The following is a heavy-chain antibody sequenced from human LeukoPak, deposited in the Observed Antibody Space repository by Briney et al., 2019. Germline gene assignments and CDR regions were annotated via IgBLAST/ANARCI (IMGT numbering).Heavy chain of an antibody. CDR2: ISANNGNT. D-gene: IGHD3-3*01. CDR3: AREEKLRFLERLPSNMDV. CDR1: GYIFANYV. V-gene: IGHV1-18*01. J-gene: IGHJ6*02. Sequence: ASVKVSCKASGYIFANYVINWVRQAPGQGLEWMGWISANNGNTNYAQSLLGRVTVTTDTSTSTAYMELTGLRSDDTAVYYCAREEKLRFLERLPSNMDVWGQGTTVIVSS.